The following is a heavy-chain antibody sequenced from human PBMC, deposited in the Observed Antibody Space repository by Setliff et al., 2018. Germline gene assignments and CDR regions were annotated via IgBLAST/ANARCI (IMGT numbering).Heavy chain of an antibody. J-gene: IGHJ4*02. CDR3: ASKYCEINDCQLPVFDY. CDR2: IIPVFRTA. CDR1: GGTFRSDG. V-gene: IGHV1-69*05. D-gene: IGHD3-9*01. Sequence: RASVKVSCKASGGTFRSDGFNWVRQAPGQGLEWMGRIIPVFRTAKYAQKFQGRVTMSRDTSISTAYMELSRLTSDDTAVYFCASKYCEINDCQLPVFDYWGQGTLVTVSS.